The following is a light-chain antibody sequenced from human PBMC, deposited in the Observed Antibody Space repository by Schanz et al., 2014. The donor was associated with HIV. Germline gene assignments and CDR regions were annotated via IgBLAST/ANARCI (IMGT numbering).Light chain of an antibody. CDR3: QVWDSSSDHKGV. CDR2: YDS. V-gene: IGLV3-21*04. CDR1: NIGSHS. J-gene: IGLJ2*01. Sequence: SYELTQPPSVSVAPGKTARITCGGNNIGSHSVHWYQQKPGQAPVLVIYYDSDRPSGIPERFSGSNSGNTATLTISRVEAGDEADYYCQVWDSSSDHKGVFGGGTKLTVL.